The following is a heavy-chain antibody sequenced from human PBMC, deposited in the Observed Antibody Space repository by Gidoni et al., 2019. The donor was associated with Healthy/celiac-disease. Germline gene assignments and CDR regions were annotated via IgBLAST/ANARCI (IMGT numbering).Heavy chain of an antibody. Sequence: EVQLVASGGGLVQPGGSLRLSCAAAGFTLSSNWMSWVRQAPGKGLEWVANIKQDGSEKYYVDSVKGRFTISRDNAKNSLYLQMNSLRAEDTAVYYCARTSYDFWSGHHYWGQGTLVTVSS. J-gene: IGHJ4*02. D-gene: IGHD3-3*01. CDR2: IKQDGSEK. V-gene: IGHV3-7*01. CDR1: GFTLSSNW. CDR3: ARTSYDFWSGHHY.